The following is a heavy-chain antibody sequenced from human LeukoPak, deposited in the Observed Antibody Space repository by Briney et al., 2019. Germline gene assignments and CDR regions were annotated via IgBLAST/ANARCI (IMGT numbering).Heavy chain of an antibody. V-gene: IGHV3-48*01. CDR1: GFTFSDYN. J-gene: IGHJ3*02. D-gene: IGHD3-22*01. CDR3: ARDRWYYYDSSDYYHDPFDI. CDR2: MSRSGDII. Sequence: WGSLRLSCAASGFTFSDYNMNWIRQVPGKGLESVSYMSRSGDIIYYADSVKGRFTISRDNAKNSLYLQMNSLRAEDTAVYYCARDRWYYYDSSDYYHDPFDIWGQGTMVTVSS.